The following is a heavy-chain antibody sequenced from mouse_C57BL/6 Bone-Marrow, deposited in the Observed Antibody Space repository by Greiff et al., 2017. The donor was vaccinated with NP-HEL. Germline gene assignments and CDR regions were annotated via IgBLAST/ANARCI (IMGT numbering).Heavy chain of an antibody. J-gene: IGHJ3*01. V-gene: IGHV1-74*01. CDR2: IHPSDSDT. D-gene: IGHD2-3*01. Sequence: QVQLQQPGAELVKPGASVKVSCKASGYTFTSYWMHWVKQRPGQGLEWIGRIHPSDSDTNYNQKFKGKATLTVDKSSSTAYMQLSSLTSEDSAVYYCAICRWLLRRGFDAYWGQGTLVTVSA. CDR3: AICRWLLRRGFDAY. CDR1: GYTFTSYW.